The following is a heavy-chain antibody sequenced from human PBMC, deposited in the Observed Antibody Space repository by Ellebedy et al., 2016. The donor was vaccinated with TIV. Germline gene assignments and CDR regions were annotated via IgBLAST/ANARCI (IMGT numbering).Heavy chain of an antibody. D-gene: IGHD6-13*01. CDR1: GFTFSSYW. J-gene: IGHJ4*02. CDR3: ARGHSSSWYNGIDFDY. CDR2: IGTAGDT. V-gene: IGHV3-13*01. Sequence: GESLKISXAASGFTFSSYWMHWVRQATGKGLEWVSAIGTAGDTYYPGSVKGRFTISRENAKNSLYLQMNSLRAGDTAVYYCARGHSSSWYNGIDFDYWGQGTLVTVSS.